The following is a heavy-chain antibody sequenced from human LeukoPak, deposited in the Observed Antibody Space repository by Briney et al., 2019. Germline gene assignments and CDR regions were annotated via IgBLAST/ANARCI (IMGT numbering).Heavy chain of an antibody. CDR1: GGSISSSRYY. D-gene: IGHD1-26*01. J-gene: IGHJ4*02. CDR2: IYYSGST. Sequence: SETLSLTCTVAGGSISSSRYYWGWIRQPPGKGLEWIGSIYYSGSTYYNPSLKSRVTISVDTSKNQFSLKLSSVTAADTAVYYCARQELQRYFDYWGQGTLVTVSS. CDR3: ARQELQRYFDY. V-gene: IGHV4-39*01.